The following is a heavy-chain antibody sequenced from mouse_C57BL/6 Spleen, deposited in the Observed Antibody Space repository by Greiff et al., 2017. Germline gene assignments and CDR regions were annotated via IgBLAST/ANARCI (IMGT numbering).Heavy chain of an antibody. CDR3: ARSGDPWFAY. V-gene: IGHV1-80*01. CDR1: GYAFSSYW. CDR2: IYPGDGDT. J-gene: IGHJ3*01. Sequence: VKLVESGAELVKPGASVKISCKASGYAFSSYWMNWVKQRPGKGLEWIGQIYPGDGDTNYNGKFKGKATLTADKSSSTAYMQLSSLTSEDSAVYFCARSGDPWFAYWGQGTLVTVSA. D-gene: IGHD3-1*01.